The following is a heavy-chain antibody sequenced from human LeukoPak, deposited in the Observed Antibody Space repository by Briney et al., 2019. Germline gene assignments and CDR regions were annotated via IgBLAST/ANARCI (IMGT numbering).Heavy chain of an antibody. CDR2: IIDFRGSS. D-gene: IGHD6-13*01. CDR3: ARVAGAAAFDS. J-gene: IGHJ4*02. V-gene: IGHV3-23*01. Sequence: GGSLRLSCVASGFTFSSYGMSWVRQAPGKGLEWVSSIIDFRGSSYYADSVKGRFTISRDNSKNSLYLQMNSLRAEDTAVYYCARVAGAAAFDSWGQGTLVTVSS. CDR1: GFTFSSYG.